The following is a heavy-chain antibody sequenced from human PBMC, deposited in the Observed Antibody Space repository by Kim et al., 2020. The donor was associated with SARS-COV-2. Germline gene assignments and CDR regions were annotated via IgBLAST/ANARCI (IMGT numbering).Heavy chain of an antibody. CDR1: GGSISSYY. D-gene: IGHD5-18*01. Sequence: SETLSLTCTVSGGSISSYYWSWIRQPPGKGLEWIGYIYYSGSTNYNPSLKSRVTISVDTSKNQFSLKLSSVTAADTAVYYCARGGPIGYSYGNDYWGQGTLVTVSS. J-gene: IGHJ4*02. CDR2: IYYSGST. V-gene: IGHV4-59*08. CDR3: ARGGPIGYSYGNDY.